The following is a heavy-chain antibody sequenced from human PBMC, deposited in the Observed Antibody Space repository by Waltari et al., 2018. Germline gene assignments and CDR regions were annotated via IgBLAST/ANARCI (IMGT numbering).Heavy chain of an antibody. CDR2: ISSSSSYI. CDR3: AGEAFVGYCSSTTCRPFDY. J-gene: IGHJ4*02. Sequence: QLVESGGGLVKPGGSLRLSCAASGNTFTYSPLALVLRAPGKGLEWVSSISSSSSYIDYTDSVKGRFTISRDNAKKSLYLQMNSLRAEDTAVYYCAGEAFVGYCSSTTCRPFDYWGQGALVTVSS. V-gene: IGHV3-21*01. CDR1: GNTFTYSP. D-gene: IGHD2-2*01.